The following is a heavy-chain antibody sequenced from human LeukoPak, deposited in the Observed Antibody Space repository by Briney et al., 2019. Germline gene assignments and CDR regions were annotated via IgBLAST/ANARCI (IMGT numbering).Heavy chain of an antibody. CDR3: ARDTSSSYGSGSDY. D-gene: IGHD3-10*01. CDR2: INWNGGST. J-gene: IGHJ4*02. Sequence: PGGSLRLSCAASGFTFSNYAMSWVRQAPGKGLEWVSGINWNGGSTGYADSVKGRFTISRDNAKNSLYLQMNSLRAEDTALYYCARDTSSSYGSGSDYWGQGTLVTVSS. V-gene: IGHV3-20*04. CDR1: GFTFSNYA.